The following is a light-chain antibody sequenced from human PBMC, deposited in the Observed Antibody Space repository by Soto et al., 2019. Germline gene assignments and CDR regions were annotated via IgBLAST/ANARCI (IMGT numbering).Light chain of an antibody. V-gene: IGKV1-5*03. J-gene: IGKJ1*01. CDR1: HTISSW. Sequence: HMTHSPSTLSGSVGDRVTITCRASHTISSWLAWYQQKPGKAPKLLIYKASTLKSGVPSRFSGSGSGTEFTLTISSLQPDDFATYYCQHYNSYSEAFGQGTKVDIK. CDR2: KAS. CDR3: QHYNSYSEA.